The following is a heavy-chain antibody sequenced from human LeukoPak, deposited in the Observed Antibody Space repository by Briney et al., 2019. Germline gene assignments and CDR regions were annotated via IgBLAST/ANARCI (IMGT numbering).Heavy chain of an antibody. D-gene: IGHD2-2*01. J-gene: IGHJ4*02. CDR1: GFTFSSYW. V-gene: IGHV3-7*01. CDR3: ARWGSAEGEFDY. CDR2: IKEDGDEK. Sequence: GGSLRLSCATSGFTFSSYWMTWVRQAPGKGLEWVANIKEDGDEKYYVDSVKGRFSISRDSAKKSLYLQMNSLRAEDTAVYYCARWGSAEGEFDYWGQGTLVTVSS.